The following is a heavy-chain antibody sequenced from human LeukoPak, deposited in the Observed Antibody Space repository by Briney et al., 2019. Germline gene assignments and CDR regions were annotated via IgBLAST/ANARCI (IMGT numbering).Heavy chain of an antibody. V-gene: IGHV3-23*01. Sequence: QTGGSLRLSCVASGFTFSSYSLTWVRQTPEKGLAWVSIIGGPGAPTFYADSVEGRFTISRDNSKNTVYLQMNSLRAEDMALYFCARGATRATRHFDLWGRGTLVTVSS. CDR3: ARGATRATRHFDL. J-gene: IGHJ2*01. D-gene: IGHD2-15*01. CDR2: IGGPGAPT. CDR1: GFTFSSYS.